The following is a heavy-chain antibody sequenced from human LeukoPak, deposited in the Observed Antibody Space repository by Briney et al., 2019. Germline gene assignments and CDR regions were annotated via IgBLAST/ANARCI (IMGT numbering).Heavy chain of an antibody. J-gene: IGHJ6*03. CDR2: MNHSGST. Sequence: RQPPXXGXEWXGEMNHSGSTNYNLSLKSRVTISVDTSKNQFSLKLSSVTAADTAVYYCARLLQYYYYYYMDVWGKGTTVTVSS. D-gene: IGHD1/OR15-1a*01. CDR3: ARLLQYYYYYYMDV. V-gene: IGHV4-34*01.